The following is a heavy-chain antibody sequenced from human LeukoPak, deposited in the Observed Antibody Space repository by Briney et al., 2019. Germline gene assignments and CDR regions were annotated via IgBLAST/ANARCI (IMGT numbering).Heavy chain of an antibody. V-gene: IGHV3-23*01. CDR1: GITFSTYA. Sequence: GSLRLSCAASGITFSTYAMSWVRQAPGKGLEWVSAISGSGTSTYHADSVKGRFTISRDNSKNTLYLQMDSLRVEDTAIYYCAKDQRSGWTRNFDSWGQGTLVTVSS. J-gene: IGHJ4*02. CDR3: AKDQRSGWTRNFDS. D-gene: IGHD6-19*01. CDR2: ISGSGTST.